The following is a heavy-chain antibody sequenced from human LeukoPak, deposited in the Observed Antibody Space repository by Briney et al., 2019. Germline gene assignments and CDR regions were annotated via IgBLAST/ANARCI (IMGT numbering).Heavy chain of an antibody. V-gene: IGHV4-59*01. Sequence: LETLSLTCTVAGGSMSTYYWTWIRQPPGKGLEWIGFIYYTGSTNYNPSLKSRVTISVDTSKNQFSLKLSSVTAADTAVYYCAGMRITTPTVRTLDYWGQGTLVTVSS. J-gene: IGHJ4*02. CDR2: IYYTGST. CDR1: GGSMSTYY. D-gene: IGHD1-14*01. CDR3: AGMRITTPTVRTLDY.